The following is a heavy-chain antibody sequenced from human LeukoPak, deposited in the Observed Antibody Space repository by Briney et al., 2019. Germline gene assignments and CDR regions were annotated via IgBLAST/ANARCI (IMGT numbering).Heavy chain of an antibody. J-gene: IGHJ6*02. V-gene: IGHV3-9*01. CDR2: ITWNSGSI. D-gene: IGHD1-14*01. Sequence: GGSLRLSCAASGFSFSDYAMTWVRHVPGKGPEWVSGITWNSGSIDYADSVKGRFTISRDNAKNSLYLQMNRLRVEDTAFYYRTKERQKPTRGRHYYGLDVWGQGTTVTVSS. CDR3: TKERQKPTRGRHYYGLDV. CDR1: GFSFSDYA.